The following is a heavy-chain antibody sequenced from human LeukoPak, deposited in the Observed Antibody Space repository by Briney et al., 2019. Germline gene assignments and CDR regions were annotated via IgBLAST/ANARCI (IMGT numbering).Heavy chain of an antibody. Sequence: SETLSLTCTVSGGSISSNYWSWIRQPAGKGLEWIGRIYNSGSTNYNPSLKSRVAISVDTSKNQFSLKLSSVTAADTAVYYCARHFAHGVDNFDCWGQGTLVTVSS. J-gene: IGHJ4*02. D-gene: IGHD2-15*01. CDR1: GGSISSNY. V-gene: IGHV4-4*07. CDR2: IYNSGST. CDR3: ARHFAHGVDNFDC.